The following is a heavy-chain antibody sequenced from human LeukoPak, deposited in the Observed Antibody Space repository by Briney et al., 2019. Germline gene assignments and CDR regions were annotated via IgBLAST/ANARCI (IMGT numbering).Heavy chain of an antibody. J-gene: IGHJ4*02. CDR3: ARDLSYSGTFDY. CDR2: ISYDGSNK. Sequence: GGSLRLSCAASGFTFSSYAMHWVRQAPGKGLEWVAVISYDGSNKYYADSVKGRFTISRDNSKNTLYLQMNSLRAEDTAVYYCARDLSYSGTFDYWGQGTLVTVSS. V-gene: IGHV3-30-3*01. D-gene: IGHD1-26*01. CDR1: GFTFSSYA.